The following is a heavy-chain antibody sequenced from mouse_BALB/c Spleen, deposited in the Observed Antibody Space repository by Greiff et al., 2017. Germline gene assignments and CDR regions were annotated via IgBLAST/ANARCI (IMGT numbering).Heavy chain of an antibody. CDR2: IDPENGDT. CDR1: GFNIKDYY. J-gene: IGHJ3*01. V-gene: IGHV14-4*02. Sequence: EVQLQQSGAELVRSGASVKLSCTASGFNIKDYYMHWVKQRPEQGLEWIGWIDPENGDTEYAPKFQGKATMTADTSSNTAYLQLSSLTSEDTAVYYCISYDSSGDWFAYWGQGTLVTVSA. D-gene: IGHD2-4*01. CDR3: ISYDSSGDWFAY.